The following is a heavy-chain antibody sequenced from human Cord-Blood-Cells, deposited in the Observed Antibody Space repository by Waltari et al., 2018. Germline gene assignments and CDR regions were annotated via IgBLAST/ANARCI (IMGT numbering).Heavy chain of an antibody. CDR2: INSDGSST. CDR3: ARVIPPTGSGDLYAFDI. D-gene: IGHD7-27*01. V-gene: IGHV3-74*01. J-gene: IGHJ3*02. Sequence: EVQLVESGGGLVQPGGSLRLSCAASAFTFWSYWMHGARQAPGKGLVWVSRINSDGSSTSYADSVKGRFTISRDNAKNTLYLQMNSLRAEDTAVYYCARVIPPTGSGDLYAFDIWGQGTMVTVSS. CDR1: AFTFWSYW.